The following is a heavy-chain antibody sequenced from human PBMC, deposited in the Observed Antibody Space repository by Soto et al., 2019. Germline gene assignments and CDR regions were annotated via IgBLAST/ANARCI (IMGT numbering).Heavy chain of an antibody. CDR2: ISGSGGST. Sequence: PGGSLRLSCAASGFTFSSYAMSWVRQAPGKGLEWVSAISGSGGSTYYADSVKGRFTISRDNSKNTLYLQMNSLRAEDTAVYYCAKFMGSGSYSPYFDYWGQGTLVTVSS. V-gene: IGHV3-23*01. CDR1: GFTFSSYA. CDR3: AKFMGSGSYSPYFDY. D-gene: IGHD1-26*01. J-gene: IGHJ4*02.